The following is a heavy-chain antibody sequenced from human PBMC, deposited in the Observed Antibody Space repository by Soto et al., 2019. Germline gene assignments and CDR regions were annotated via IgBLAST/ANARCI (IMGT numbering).Heavy chain of an antibody. Sequence: ASVKVSCKESGYTFTSYYMHWVRQAPGQGLEWMGIINPSGGSTSYAQKFQGRVTMTRDTSTSTVYMELSSLRSEDTAVYYCARDRVCSSTSCYNPRLGYWGQGTLVTVSS. CDR3: ARDRVCSSTSCYNPRLGY. D-gene: IGHD2-2*02. J-gene: IGHJ4*02. CDR2: INPSGGST. V-gene: IGHV1-46*03. CDR1: GYTFTSYY.